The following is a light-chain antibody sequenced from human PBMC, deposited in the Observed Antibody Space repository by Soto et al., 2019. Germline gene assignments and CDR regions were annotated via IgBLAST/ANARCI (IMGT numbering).Light chain of an antibody. CDR1: QSVSSSY. Sequence: EIVLTQSPGTLSLSPVERATLSCRASQSVSSSYLACYQQKPGQAPRLLIYGASSRATGIPDRFSGSGSGTDFTLTISRLEPVDFADNATKENYTSPLYTFRQ. CDR2: GAS. CDR3: KENYTSPLYT. J-gene: IGKJ2*01. V-gene: IGKV3-20*01.